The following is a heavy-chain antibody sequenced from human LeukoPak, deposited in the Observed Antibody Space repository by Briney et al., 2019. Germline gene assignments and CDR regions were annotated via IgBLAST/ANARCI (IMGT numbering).Heavy chain of an antibody. CDR2: IYYSGST. CDR1: GGTISNYY. CDR3: ARQTGSGLFILP. D-gene: IGHD3/OR15-3a*01. J-gene: IGHJ4*02. Sequence: PSETLSLTCTVSGGTISNYYWSWIRQPPGKGLEWIGYIYYSGSTKYNPPLKSRVTISVDTTKNQFSLRLTSVTAADTAVYYCARQTGSGLFILPGGQGTLVSVSS. V-gene: IGHV4-59*08.